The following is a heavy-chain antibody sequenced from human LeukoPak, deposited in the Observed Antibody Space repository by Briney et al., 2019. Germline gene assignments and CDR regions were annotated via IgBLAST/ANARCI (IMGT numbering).Heavy chain of an antibody. D-gene: IGHD3-16*01. J-gene: IGHJ4*02. Sequence: GGSLRLSCAASGFTFSSYSMNWVRQAPGKGLEWVSYVSSDSTTIQYTDSVKGRFTISRDYAKNSLNLQMNSLKAEDTALYYCTRDGGWRDDYWGEGTLVTVSS. V-gene: IGHV3-48*01. CDR2: VSSDSTTI. CDR1: GFTFSSYS. CDR3: TRDGGWRDDY.